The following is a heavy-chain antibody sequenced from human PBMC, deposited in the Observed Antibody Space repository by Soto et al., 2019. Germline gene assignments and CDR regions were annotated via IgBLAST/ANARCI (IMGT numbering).Heavy chain of an antibody. V-gene: IGHV1-3*01. D-gene: IGHD3-3*01. CDR3: ARGLAGRSGYYKWFDP. Sequence: GASVKVSCKASGYTFTSYAMHWVRQAPGQRLEWMGWINAGNGNTKYSQKFQGRVTITRDTSASTAYMELSSLRSEDTAVYYCARGLAGRSGYYKWFDPWGQGTLVTVSS. J-gene: IGHJ5*02. CDR2: INAGNGNT. CDR1: GYTFTSYA.